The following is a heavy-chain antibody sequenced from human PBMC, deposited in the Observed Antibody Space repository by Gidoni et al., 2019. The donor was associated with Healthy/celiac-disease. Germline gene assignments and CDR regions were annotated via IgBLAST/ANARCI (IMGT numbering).Heavy chain of an antibody. V-gene: IGHV3-33*08. CDR1: GFHFSSYG. CDR3: ARDNTFPLRLPDAFDI. D-gene: IGHD4-17*01. J-gene: IGHJ3*02. CDR2: IWYDGSNK. Sequence: QVQLVESGGGVVQPGRSLRLSCAASGFHFSSYGMHWVRQAPGKGLEWVAVIWYDGSNKYYADSVKGRFTISRDNSKNTLYLQMNSLRAEDTAVYYCARDNTFPLRLPDAFDIWGQGTMVTVSS.